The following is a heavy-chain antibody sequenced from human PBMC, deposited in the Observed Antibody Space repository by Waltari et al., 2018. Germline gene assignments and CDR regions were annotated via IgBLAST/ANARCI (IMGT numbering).Heavy chain of an antibody. CDR1: GYSISSGSH. Sequence: QVQLQESCPGLVTPSETLSLSCAVSGYSISSGSHWGWVRPPPGKGLEWIGSIYSSGSIYYTPSVKSRVTISGDKSKNQFYLKLRCVTAEDTAVYYCGRDQISNSPLGPFDNWGQGTMVTVSS. V-gene: IGHV4-38-2*02. CDR2: IYSSGSI. CDR3: GRDQISNSPLGPFDN. D-gene: IGHD1-1*01. J-gene: IGHJ4*02.